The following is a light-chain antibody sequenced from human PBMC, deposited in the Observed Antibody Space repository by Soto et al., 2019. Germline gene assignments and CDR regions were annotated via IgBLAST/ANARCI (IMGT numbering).Light chain of an antibody. CDR2: DVS. Sequence: ALTQPASVSGSPGQSITISCTGTSSDVGGYNYVSWYQQHPGKAPKLMIYDVSNRPSGVSNRFSGSKSGNTASLTISGLQAEDEADYYCSSYTSSSTLVFGTGTKVTVL. CDR1: SSDVGGYNY. V-gene: IGLV2-14*01. CDR3: SSYTSSSTLV. J-gene: IGLJ1*01.